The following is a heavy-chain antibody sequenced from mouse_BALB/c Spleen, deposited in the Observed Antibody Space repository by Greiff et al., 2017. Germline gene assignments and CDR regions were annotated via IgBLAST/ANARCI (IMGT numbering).Heavy chain of an antibody. CDR2: ISNGGGST. V-gene: IGHV5-12-2*01. J-gene: IGHJ4*01. CDR3: ARRVGTKVNYAMDY. D-gene: IGHD4-1*01. CDR1: GFTFSSYT. Sequence: EVKLVESGGGLVQPGGSLKLSCAASGFTFSSYTMSWVRQTPEKRLEWVAYISNGGGSTYYPDTVKGRFTISRDNAKNTLYLQMSSLKSEDTAMYYCARRVGTKVNYAMDYWGQGTSVTVSS.